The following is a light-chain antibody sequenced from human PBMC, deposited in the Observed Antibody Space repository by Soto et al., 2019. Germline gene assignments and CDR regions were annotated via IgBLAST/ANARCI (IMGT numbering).Light chain of an antibody. CDR3: QHYNNWPRT. CDR1: QSVNSN. J-gene: IGKJ1*01. CDR2: GAS. V-gene: IGKV3-15*01. Sequence: EIVMTQSPATLSVSPGERATLSCSASQSVNSNLAWYQQNPGQAPRLLIYGASTRATGIPARFSGSGSGTEFTLTISSLQSEDFAVYYCQHYNNWPRTFGQGTKVEIK.